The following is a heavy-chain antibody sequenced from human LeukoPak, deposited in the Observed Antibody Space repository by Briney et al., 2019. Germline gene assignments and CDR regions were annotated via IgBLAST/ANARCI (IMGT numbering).Heavy chain of an antibody. J-gene: IGHJ4*02. CDR1: GASISSGGYY. Sequence: PSETLSLTCTVSGASISSGGYYWSWLRQHPGKGLEWIGYIYYSGSTYYNPSLKSRVTISVDRSKNQFSLKLSSVTAADTAVYYCAREGIAAAPLDDWGLGTLVTVSS. CDR3: AREGIAAAPLDD. V-gene: IGHV4-31*03. CDR2: IYYSGST. D-gene: IGHD6-13*01.